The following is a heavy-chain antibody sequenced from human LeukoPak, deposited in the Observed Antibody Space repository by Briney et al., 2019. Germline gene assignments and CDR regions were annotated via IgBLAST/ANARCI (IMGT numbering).Heavy chain of an antibody. D-gene: IGHD4-23*01. CDR3: ARGGTAVIAPYAFDI. J-gene: IGHJ3*02. CDR2: IYYSGST. CDR1: RGSIRIDF. Sequence: SETLSLTCTVSRGSIRIDFGSWIRQPPGKGLEWIGYIYYSGSTNCNPSVKSRVAMSVDTSKKQFSLKLSSLTAADTAVYYCARGGTAVIAPYAFDIWGQGTMVTVSS. V-gene: IGHV4-59*01.